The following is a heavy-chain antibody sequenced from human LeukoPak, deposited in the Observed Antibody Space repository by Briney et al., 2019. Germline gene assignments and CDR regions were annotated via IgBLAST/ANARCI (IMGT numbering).Heavy chain of an antibody. CDR2: IYYTGST. CDR1: GYSISSGYY. D-gene: IGHD3-10*01. CDR3: ARSGLYYPGSGSFDY. V-gene: IGHV4-31*03. J-gene: IGHJ4*02. Sequence: SETLSLTCTVSGYSISSGYYWNWIRQHPVKGLEWIGYIYYTGSTNYNPSLKSRINISADTSKNQFSLKLKSVTAADTAIYYCARSGLYYPGSGSFDYWGQGALVTVSS.